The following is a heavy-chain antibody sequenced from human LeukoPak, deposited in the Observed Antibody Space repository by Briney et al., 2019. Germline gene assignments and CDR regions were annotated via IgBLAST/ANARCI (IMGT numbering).Heavy chain of an antibody. J-gene: IGHJ4*02. D-gene: IGHD3-16*01. CDR2: ISDSGSAT. V-gene: IGHV3-23*01. Sequence: GGSLRLPCAASGFTFSSYAMSWVRQAPGKGLEWVSAISDSGSATYYADSVKGRFTISRDNSKNTLHLQMNSLRAEDTAIYYCARFFNSGGGFDYWGQGTLVTVSS. CDR1: GFTFSSYA. CDR3: ARFFNSGGGFDY.